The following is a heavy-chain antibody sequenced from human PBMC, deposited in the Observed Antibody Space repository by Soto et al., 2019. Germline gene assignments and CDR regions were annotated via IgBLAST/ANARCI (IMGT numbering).Heavy chain of an antibody. CDR1: GGTFSSYS. CDR3: ETNSRNRVDAFDI. J-gene: IGHJ3*02. CDR2: TFTIFGTT. V-gene: IGHV1-69*12. Sequence: QVQLVQSGAEVRKPGSSVKVSCKASGGTFSSYSISWVRQAPGQGLEWMGGTFTIFGTTKYAQKFKVRVAISAGESTSTAYMELSSLRSEDTAMYYCETNSRNRVDAFDIWGQGTMVTVSS.